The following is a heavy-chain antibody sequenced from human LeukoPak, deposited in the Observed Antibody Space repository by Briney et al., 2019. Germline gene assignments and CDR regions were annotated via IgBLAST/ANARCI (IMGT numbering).Heavy chain of an antibody. D-gene: IGHD6-13*01. CDR1: EFTYG. J-gene: IGHJ4*02. V-gene: IGHV3-21*01. CDR2: ISSSGSNT. CDR3: AREKQQRGLDY. Sequence: PGGSLRLSCAASEFTYGMNWVRQAPGKGLECVSAISSSGSNTYYADSVKGRFTISRDNAENTLYLQMNTLRADDTAVYYCAREKQQRGLDYWGQGTLVTVSS.